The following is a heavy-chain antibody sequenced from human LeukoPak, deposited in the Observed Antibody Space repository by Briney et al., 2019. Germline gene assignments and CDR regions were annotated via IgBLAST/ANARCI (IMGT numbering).Heavy chain of an antibody. D-gene: IGHD3-9*01. CDR2: INAGNGNT. CDR3: ARDVRVRYFDWLFVY. J-gene: IGHJ4*02. CDR1: GYTFTSYA. Sequence: ASVKVSCKASGYTFTSYAMHWVRQAPGQRLEWMGWINAGNGNTKYSQKFQGRVTITRDTSASTAYMELSSLRSEDTAVYYCARDVRVRYFDWLFVYWSQGTLVTVSS. V-gene: IGHV1-3*01.